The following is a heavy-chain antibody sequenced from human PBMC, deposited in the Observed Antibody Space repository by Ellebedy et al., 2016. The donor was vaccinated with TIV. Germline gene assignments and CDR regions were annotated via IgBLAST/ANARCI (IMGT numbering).Heavy chain of an antibody. CDR1: GFTFSNYA. CDR3: TRERGITLVRGVIGDY. CDR2: ISSSGGST. J-gene: IGHJ4*02. V-gene: IGHV3-23*01. Sequence: GGSLRLSXAASGFTFSNYAMSWVRQAPGKGLEWVSGISSSGGSTHYADSVKGRFTISRDNSKNTVYLQMNSLRAADTAIYYCTRERGITLVRGVIGDYWGQGTLVTVSS. D-gene: IGHD3-10*01.